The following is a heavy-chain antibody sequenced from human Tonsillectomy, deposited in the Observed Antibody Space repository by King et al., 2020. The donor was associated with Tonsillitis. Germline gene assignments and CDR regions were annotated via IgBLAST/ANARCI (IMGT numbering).Heavy chain of an antibody. CDR1: GYTFTDHA. CDR3: ARQRYDPNFDY. CDR2: INTNTGNP. J-gene: IGHJ4*02. D-gene: IGHD3-16*01. Sequence: VQLVESGSKLRKPGASVKVSCKASGYTFTDHAINWVRQAPGQWLEWMGWINTNTGNPTYAPVCTGFFVCTFATSINTAFLQISSLKAEDTAVYYCARQRYDPNFDYWGQGTLVSVSS. V-gene: IGHV7-4-1*02.